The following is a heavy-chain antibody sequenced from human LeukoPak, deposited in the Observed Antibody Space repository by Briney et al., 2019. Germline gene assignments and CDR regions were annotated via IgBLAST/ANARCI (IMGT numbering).Heavy chain of an antibody. CDR1: GGSISSPGYY. V-gene: IGHV4-31*03. CDR3: ARATGAAAAADFDP. CDR2: IYYSGTT. D-gene: IGHD6-13*01. J-gene: IGHJ5*02. Sequence: SETLSLTCTVSGGSISSPGYYWSWIRQRPGKGLEWVGFIYYSGTTYYNPSLKSRVFISLNTSQNQVSLQLSSMTAADTAVYYCARATGAAAAADFDPWGQGTLVTVSS.